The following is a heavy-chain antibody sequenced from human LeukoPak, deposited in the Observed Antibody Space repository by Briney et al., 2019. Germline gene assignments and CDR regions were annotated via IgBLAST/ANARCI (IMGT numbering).Heavy chain of an antibody. V-gene: IGHV3-23*01. D-gene: IGHD4-11*01. CDR3: AKTATTTYYHYYGMDV. CDR1: GFTFSRFA. CDR2: ISGSGGST. Sequence: GGSLRLSCAASGFTFSRFAMSWVRQAPGKGLEWVSAISGSGGSTYYADSVKGRFTISRGNSKNTLYVQMNRLRAEDTAVYYCAKTATTTYYHYYGMDVWGHGTTVTVSS. J-gene: IGHJ6*02.